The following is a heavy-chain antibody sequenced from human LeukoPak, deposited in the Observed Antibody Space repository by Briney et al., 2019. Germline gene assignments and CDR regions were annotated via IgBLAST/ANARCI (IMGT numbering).Heavy chain of an antibody. CDR3: AKGRYCDSTTCAYHGLDV. J-gene: IGHJ6*02. D-gene: IGHD2-2*01. CDR2: ITGSGGTT. CDR1: GXTFSSYA. Sequence: GGSLRLSWAASGXTFSSYAMSWVRRAPGKGLEWVSTITGSGGTTNYADSVKGRFTISRDNSKNTLSLQVNSLSAEDTAVYYCAKGRYCDSTTCAYHGLDVWGQGTTVTVSS. V-gene: IGHV3-23*01.